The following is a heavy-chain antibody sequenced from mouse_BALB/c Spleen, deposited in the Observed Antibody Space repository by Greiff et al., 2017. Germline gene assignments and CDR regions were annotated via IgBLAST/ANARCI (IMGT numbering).Heavy chain of an antibody. Sequence: EVKLMESGGGLVKPGGSLKLSCAASGFTFSSYTMSWVRQTPEKRLEWVATISSGGSYTYYPDSVKGRFTISRDNAKNTLYLQMSSLKSEDTAMYYCTRDPTTARGFDYWGQGTTLTVSS. CDR3: TRDPTTARGFDY. CDR1: GFTFSSYT. D-gene: IGHD1-2*01. V-gene: IGHV5-6-4*01. CDR2: ISSGGSYT. J-gene: IGHJ2*01.